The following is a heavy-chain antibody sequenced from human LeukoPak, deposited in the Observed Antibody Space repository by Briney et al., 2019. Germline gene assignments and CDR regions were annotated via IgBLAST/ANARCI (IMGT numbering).Heavy chain of an antibody. Sequence: GESLKISCKGSGYSFTSYWISWVRQMPGKGLEWMGRIDPSDSYTNYSPSFQGHVTISADKSISTAYLPWSSLKDSDTAMYYCARLPSMAAVARDYFDYCRQGPLVTVSS. V-gene: IGHV5-10-1*01. CDR2: IDPSDSYT. J-gene: IGHJ4*02. CDR1: GYSFTSYW. CDR3: ARLPSMAAVARDYFDY. D-gene: IGHD6-19*01.